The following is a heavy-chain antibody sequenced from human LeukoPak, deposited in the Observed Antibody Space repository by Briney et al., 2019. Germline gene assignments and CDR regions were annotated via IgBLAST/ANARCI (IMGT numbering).Heavy chain of an antibody. CDR1: GYIFISYY. J-gene: IGHJ4*02. CDR2: MNPSGGST. Sequence: ASVKVSCKASGYIFISYYMHWVRRAPGQGLEWMGIMNPSGGSTSYAQKFQGRVTMTRDTSTTTVYMELSSLRSEDTAVYYCAREMEQGSTTWIQLWLLSHRPFDYWGQGTLVTVSS. CDR3: AREMEQGSTTWIQLWLLSHRPFDY. V-gene: IGHV1-46*01. D-gene: IGHD5-18*01.